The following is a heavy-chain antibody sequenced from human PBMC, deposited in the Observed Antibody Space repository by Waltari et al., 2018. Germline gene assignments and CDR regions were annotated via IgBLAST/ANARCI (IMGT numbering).Heavy chain of an antibody. D-gene: IGHD2-8*01. CDR2: INYWEGGA. J-gene: IGHJ3*02. V-gene: IGHV3-64*07. CDR1: GFAFSLYF. Sequence: EEQLVESGGGLVQPGGSLRLSCAASGFAFSLYFIPWVRQAPGKELESVSAINYWEGGAYYADSVKGRFTISRDNSKNMIYLQMGSLRAEDMAVYYCARVGLTNTFDIWGQGTRVTVSS. CDR3: ARVGLTNTFDI.